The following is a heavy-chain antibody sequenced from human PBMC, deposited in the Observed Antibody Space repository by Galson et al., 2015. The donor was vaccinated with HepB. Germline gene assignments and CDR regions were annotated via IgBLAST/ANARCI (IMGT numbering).Heavy chain of an antibody. CDR3: ARPRGAMVRGLDAFDI. Sequence: SLRLSCAASGFTFSSYAMSWVRQAPGKGLEWVSAISGSGGSTYYADSVKGRFTISRDNAKNSLYLQMNSLRAEDTAVYYCARPRGAMVRGLDAFDIWGQGTMVTVSS. CDR1: GFTFSSYA. D-gene: IGHD3-10*01. J-gene: IGHJ3*02. V-gene: IGHV3-23*01. CDR2: ISGSGGST.